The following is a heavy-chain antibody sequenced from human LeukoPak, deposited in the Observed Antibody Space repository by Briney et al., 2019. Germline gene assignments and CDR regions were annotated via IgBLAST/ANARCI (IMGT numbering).Heavy chain of an antibody. J-gene: IGHJ4*02. CDR2: ISAYNGNT. CDR1: GYTFTSYG. Sequence: GASVKVSCKASGYTFTSYGISWVRQAPGQGLEWMGWISAYNGNTNYAQKLQGRVTMTTDTSTSTAYMELRSLRSDDTAVYYCARVDDSSGYSSYYFDYWGQGTLVTVSS. D-gene: IGHD3-22*01. CDR3: ARVDDSSGYSSYYFDY. V-gene: IGHV1-18*01.